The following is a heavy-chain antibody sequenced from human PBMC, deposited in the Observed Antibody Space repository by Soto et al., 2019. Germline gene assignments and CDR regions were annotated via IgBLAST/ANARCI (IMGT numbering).Heavy chain of an antibody. V-gene: IGHV3-23*01. Sequence: EVQLLESGGGLVQPGGSLRLSCAASGFTFSIYAMSWVRQAPGKGLEWVSAISGSGDYTYYADSVKGRFAISRDNSKNTLYLLMNSLRAEDTAVYYCAKVLKAVAGTYDYWGQGTLVTVSS. D-gene: IGHD6-19*01. CDR2: ISGSGDYT. J-gene: IGHJ4*02. CDR3: AKVLKAVAGTYDY. CDR1: GFTFSIYA.